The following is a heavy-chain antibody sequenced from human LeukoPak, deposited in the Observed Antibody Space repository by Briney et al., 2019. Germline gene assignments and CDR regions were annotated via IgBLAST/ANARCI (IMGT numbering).Heavy chain of an antibody. J-gene: IGHJ6*03. CDR3: ARDRLSSGWYYYYYYMDV. Sequence: GGSLRLSCAASGFTFSSYGMHWVRQAPGKGLEWVAFIRYDGSNKYYADSVKGRFTISRDNSKNTLYLQMNSLRAEDTAVYYCARDRLSSGWYYYYYYMDVWGKGTTVTISS. V-gene: IGHV3-30*02. CDR2: IRYDGSNK. CDR1: GFTFSSYG. D-gene: IGHD6-19*01.